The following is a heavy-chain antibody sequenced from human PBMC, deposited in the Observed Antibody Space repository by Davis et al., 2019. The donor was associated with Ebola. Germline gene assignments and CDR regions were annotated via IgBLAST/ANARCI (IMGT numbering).Heavy chain of an antibody. CDR3: ARDLGILPPDY. CDR1: GYTFTGYY. V-gene: IGHV1-2*06. CDR2: INPNSGGT. J-gene: IGHJ4*02. Sequence: AASVKVSCKASGYTFTGYYMHWVRQAPGQGLEWMGRINPNSGGTNYAQKFQGRVTMTRDTSISTAYMELRSLRSDDTAVYYCARDLGILPPDYWGQGTLVTVSS. D-gene: IGHD3-16*01.